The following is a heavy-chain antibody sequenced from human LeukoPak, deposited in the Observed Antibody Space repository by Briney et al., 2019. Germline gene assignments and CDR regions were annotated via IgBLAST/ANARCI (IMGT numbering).Heavy chain of an antibody. Sequence: SETLSLTCTVSGGSISSTGYYWGWIRQPPGKGLDWIGIIYYSGSTYYNPSLKSRVTISVDTSKNQFSLKLSSVTAADTAVYYCARDTRYDYVWGSYRYRAFDIWGQGTMVTVSS. CDR1: GGSISSTGYY. D-gene: IGHD3-16*02. CDR3: ARDTRYDYVWGSYRYRAFDI. V-gene: IGHV4-39*07. CDR2: IYYSGST. J-gene: IGHJ3*02.